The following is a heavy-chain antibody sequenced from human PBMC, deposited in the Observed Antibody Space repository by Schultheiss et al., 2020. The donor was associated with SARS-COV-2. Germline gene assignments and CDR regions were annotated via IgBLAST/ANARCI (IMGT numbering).Heavy chain of an antibody. J-gene: IGHJ3*02. V-gene: IGHV3-30*07. CDR1: GFTFSSYA. CDR2: ISYDGSNK. CDR3: AGNPRAFDI. Sequence: GGSLRLSCAASGFTFSSYAMHWVRQAPGKGLEWVAVISYDGSNKYYADSVKGRFTISRDNSKNTLYLQMNSLRAEDTAVYYCAGNPRAFDIWGQGTMVTVSS. D-gene: IGHD1-14*01.